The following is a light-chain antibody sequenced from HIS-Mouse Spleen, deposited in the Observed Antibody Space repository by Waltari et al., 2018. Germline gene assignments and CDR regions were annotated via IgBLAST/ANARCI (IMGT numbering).Light chain of an antibody. CDR1: QGISSY. J-gene: IGKJ2*01. V-gene: IGKV1-8*01. CDR3: QQYYSYPYT. CDR2: AAS. Sequence: AIRMTQSPSSLSSSTGDRVTIPCRASQGISSYLAWYQQKPGKAPKLLIYAASTLQSGVPSRFSGSGSGTDFTLTISCLQSEDFATYYCQQYYSYPYTFGQGTKVEIK.